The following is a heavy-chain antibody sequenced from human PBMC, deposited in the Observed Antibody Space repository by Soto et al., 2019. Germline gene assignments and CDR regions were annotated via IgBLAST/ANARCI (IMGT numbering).Heavy chain of an antibody. J-gene: IGHJ3*02. Sequence: GSLRLSCAASGFTFSTYWINWVRQTPGKGLEWVANIRGDGSEKYYVDSLKGRFTISRDNAKNSLYLHMNSLRVEDTAVYYCARGDYYDTSGPFSDAFDIWGQGTMVTVSS. CDR2: IRGDGSEK. CDR1: GFTFSTYW. V-gene: IGHV3-7*04. CDR3: ARGDYYDTSGPFSDAFDI. D-gene: IGHD3-22*01.